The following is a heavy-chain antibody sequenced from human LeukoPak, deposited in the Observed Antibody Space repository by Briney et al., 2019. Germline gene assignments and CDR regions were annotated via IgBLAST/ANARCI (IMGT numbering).Heavy chain of an antibody. CDR3: AKRDYYYYMDV. J-gene: IGHJ6*03. V-gene: IGHV3-23*01. Sequence: PGGSLRLSCAASGFTFTSYAMSWVRQAPGKRLEWVSDISGSGGSTYYADSVKGRFTISRDNPKNTLYLQMNSLGAEDTDVYNCAKRDYYYYMDVWRKGATVTVSS. CDR2: ISGSGGST. CDR1: GFTFTSYA.